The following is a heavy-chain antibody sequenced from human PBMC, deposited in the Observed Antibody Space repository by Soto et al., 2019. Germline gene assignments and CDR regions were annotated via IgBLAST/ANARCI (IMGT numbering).Heavy chain of an antibody. Sequence: SETMSLTCTVSVGSINSSSYYWGWIRQPPGKGLEWIGSIYYSGSTYYNPSLKSRVTISVDTSKNQFSLKLNSVTAADTAVYYCARQGSSSWYEEGAFDIWGQGTMVTVSS. CDR2: IYYSGST. CDR1: VGSINSSSYY. V-gene: IGHV4-39*01. D-gene: IGHD6-13*01. J-gene: IGHJ3*02. CDR3: ARQGSSSWYEEGAFDI.